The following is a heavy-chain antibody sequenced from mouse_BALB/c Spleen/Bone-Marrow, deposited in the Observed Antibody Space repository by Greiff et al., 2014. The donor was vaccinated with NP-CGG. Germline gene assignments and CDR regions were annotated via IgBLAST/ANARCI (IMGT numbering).Heavy chain of an antibody. CDR2: IRNKANGYTT. CDR1: GFTFTDYY. V-gene: IGHV7-3*02. Sequence: VQLKESGGGLVQPGGSLRLSCATSGFTFTDYYMSWVRQPPGKALEWLGFIRNKANGYTTEYSASVKGRFTISRDNSQSILYLQMNTLRAEDSATYYCARWLLRAMDYWGQGTSVTVSS. J-gene: IGHJ4*01. CDR3: ARWLLRAMDY. D-gene: IGHD2-3*01.